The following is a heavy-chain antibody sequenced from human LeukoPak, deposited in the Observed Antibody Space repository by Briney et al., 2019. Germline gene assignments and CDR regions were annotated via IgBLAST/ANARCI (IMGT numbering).Heavy chain of an antibody. Sequence: GASVKVSCKASGYTFTSYYMHWVRQAPGQGLEWMGIINPSGGSTSYAQKFQGRVTMTRDTSTSTVYVELSSLRSEDTAVYYCARGVGGSSGYRAPIHFDYWGQGTLVTVSS. D-gene: IGHD3-22*01. J-gene: IGHJ4*02. CDR3: ARGVGGSSGYRAPIHFDY. CDR1: GYTFTSYY. CDR2: INPSGGST. V-gene: IGHV1-46*01.